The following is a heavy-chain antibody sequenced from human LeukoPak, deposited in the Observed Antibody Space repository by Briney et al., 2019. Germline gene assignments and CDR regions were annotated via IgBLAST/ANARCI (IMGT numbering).Heavy chain of an antibody. Sequence: PSETLSLTCAVYGGSFSGYYWSWICQPPGKGLEWIGEINHSGSTNYNPSLKSRVTISVDTSKNQFSLKLSSVTAADTAVYYCARNGPMVRGVNLGLDYWGQGTLVTVSS. CDR3: ARNGPMVRGVNLGLDY. J-gene: IGHJ4*02. V-gene: IGHV4-34*01. CDR1: GGSFSGYY. CDR2: INHSGST. D-gene: IGHD3-10*01.